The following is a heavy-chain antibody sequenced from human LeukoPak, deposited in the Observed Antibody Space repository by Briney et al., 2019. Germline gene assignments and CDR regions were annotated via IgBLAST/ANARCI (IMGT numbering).Heavy chain of an antibody. CDR2: IIPIFGTA. D-gene: IGHD3-10*01. CDR1: GGTFSSYA. CDR3: ARGGYGSGRPYYYYYYYMDV. V-gene: IGHV1-69*05. J-gene: IGHJ6*03. Sequence: SVKVPCKASGGTFSSYAISWVRQAPGQGLEWMGGIIPIFGTANYAQRFQGRVTITTDESTSTAYMELSSLRSEDTAVYYCARGGYGSGRPYYYYYYYMDVWGKGTTVTVSS.